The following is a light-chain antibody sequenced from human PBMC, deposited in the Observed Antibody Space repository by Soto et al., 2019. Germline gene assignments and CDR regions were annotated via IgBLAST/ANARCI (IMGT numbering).Light chain of an antibody. V-gene: IGKV1-33*01. Sequence: DIQLTQSPSSLSASVGDRVTITCQASQDIVKSLNWYQQKPGSAPNLLIYDASNLQTGVPSRFSGSGSGTDFTFTISSLQHEDFATYYCQQFDNLPYTFGQGTKLEIK. CDR3: QQFDNLPYT. CDR2: DAS. CDR1: QDIVKS. J-gene: IGKJ2*01.